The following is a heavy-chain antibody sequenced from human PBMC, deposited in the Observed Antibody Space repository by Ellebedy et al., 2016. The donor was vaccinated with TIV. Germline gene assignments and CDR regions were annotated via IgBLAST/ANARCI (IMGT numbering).Heavy chain of an antibody. V-gene: IGHV3-21*01. CDR2: ISSSSSYI. Sequence: GGSLRLSXAASGFTFSSYSMNWVRRAPGKGLEWVSSISSSSSYIYYADSVKGRFTISRDNAKNSLYLQMNSLRAEDTAVYYCAAPGIAAATSPLFDYWGQGTLVTVSS. CDR3: AAPGIAAATSPLFDY. J-gene: IGHJ4*02. D-gene: IGHD6-13*01. CDR1: GFTFSSYS.